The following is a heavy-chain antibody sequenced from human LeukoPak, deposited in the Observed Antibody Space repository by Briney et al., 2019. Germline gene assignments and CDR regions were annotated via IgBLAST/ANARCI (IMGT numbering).Heavy chain of an antibody. CDR3: ARLSSYDILTGYYKAFDY. V-gene: IGHV4-59*08. J-gene: IGHJ4*02. CDR1: GGSISSYY. D-gene: IGHD3-9*01. CDR2: IYYSGST. Sequence: SETLSLTCTVSGGSISSYYWSWIRRPPGKGLEWIGYIYYSGSTNYNPSLKSRVTISVDTSKNQFSLKLSSVTAADTAVYYCARLSSYDILTGYYKAFDYWGQGTLVTVS.